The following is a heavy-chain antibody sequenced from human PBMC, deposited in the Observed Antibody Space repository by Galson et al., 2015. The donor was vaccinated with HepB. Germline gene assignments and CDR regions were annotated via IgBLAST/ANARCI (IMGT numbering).Heavy chain of an antibody. Sequence: LRLSCAASGFTFGDYAMTWFRQAPGKGLEWVGFIRSNAYGGTTEYAASVKGRFSISRDDSESIAYLQMNSLKTEDTAVYYCIRDWYYNDRSGYSNLAYWGQGTLVTVSS. D-gene: IGHD3-22*01. J-gene: IGHJ4*02. CDR3: IRDWYYNDRSGYSNLAY. CDR1: GFTFGDYA. CDR2: IRSNAYGGTT. V-gene: IGHV3-49*03.